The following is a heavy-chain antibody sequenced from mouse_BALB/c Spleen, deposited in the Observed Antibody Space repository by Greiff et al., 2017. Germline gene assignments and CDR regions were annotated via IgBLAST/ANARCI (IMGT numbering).Heavy chain of an antibody. J-gene: IGHJ3*01. D-gene: IGHD3-1*01. CDR2: INPSNGGT. V-gene: IGHV1S81*02. CDR3: TREGGLRTWFAY. Sequence: VQLQQSGAELVKPGASVKLSCKASGYTFTSYYMYWVKQRPGQGLEWIGEINPSNGGTNFNEKFKSKATLTVDKSSSTAYMKLSSLTSEDSAVYYCTREGGLRTWFAYWGQGTLVTVSA. CDR1: GYTFTSYY.